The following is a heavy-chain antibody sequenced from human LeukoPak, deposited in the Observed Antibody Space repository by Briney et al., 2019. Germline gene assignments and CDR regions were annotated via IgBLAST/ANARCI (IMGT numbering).Heavy chain of an antibody. CDR3: ARGPLIGEHYHYYMDV. D-gene: IGHD7-27*01. J-gene: IGHJ6*03. Sequence: GAAVKVCCKASGYSFSTFAINWVRQGPGPGLEWMGWMNPNTGKTGYAQRFQGRVTITGNTSISTVDMELSSLTSDDTAVYYCARGPLIGEHYHYYMDVWGKGTTVTVS. CDR2: MNPNTGKT. V-gene: IGHV1-8*03. CDR1: GYSFSTFA.